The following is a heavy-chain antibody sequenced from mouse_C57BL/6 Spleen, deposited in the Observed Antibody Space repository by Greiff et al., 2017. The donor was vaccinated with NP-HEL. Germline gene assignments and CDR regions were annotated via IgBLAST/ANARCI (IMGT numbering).Heavy chain of an antibody. J-gene: IGHJ1*03. CDR3: ARRGSSYGGWYFDV. Sequence: QVQLQQPGAELVKPGASVKLSCKASGYTFTSYWMHWVKQRPGQGLEWIGMIHPNSGSTNYNEKFKSKATLTADKSSSTAYMQLSSLTSEDSAVYFCARRGSSYGGWYFDVWGTGTTVTVSS. D-gene: IGHD1-1*01. CDR1: GYTFTSYW. CDR2: IHPNSGST. V-gene: IGHV1-64*01.